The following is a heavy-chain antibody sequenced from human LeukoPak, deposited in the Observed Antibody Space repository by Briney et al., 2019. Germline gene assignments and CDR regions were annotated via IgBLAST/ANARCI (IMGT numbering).Heavy chain of an antibody. J-gene: IGHJ4*02. CDR3: ARPHMGYSSGWYLDY. CDR1: GYTFTSYY. D-gene: IGHD6-19*01. V-gene: IGHV1-46*01. Sequence: ASVKVSCKASGYTFTSYYMHCVRQAPGQGLEWMGIINPSGGSTSYAQKFQGRVTMTRDTSTCTVYMELSSLRSEDTAVYYCARPHMGYSSGWYLDYWGQGTLVTVSS. CDR2: INPSGGST.